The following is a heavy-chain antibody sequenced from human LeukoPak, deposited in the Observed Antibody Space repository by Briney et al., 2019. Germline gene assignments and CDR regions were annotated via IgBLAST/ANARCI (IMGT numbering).Heavy chain of an antibody. Sequence: GGSLRLSCAASGFTFSSYWMSWVRQAPGKGLEWVANIRQDGSVQNYVDSVKGRFTISRDNPKNSVYLQMSSLRPEDTAVYYCAKDLAGAYYYGMDVWGQGTTVTVSS. D-gene: IGHD4/OR15-4a*01. V-gene: IGHV3-7*01. CDR3: AKDLAGAYYYGMDV. CDR1: GFTFSSYW. CDR2: IRQDGSVQ. J-gene: IGHJ6*02.